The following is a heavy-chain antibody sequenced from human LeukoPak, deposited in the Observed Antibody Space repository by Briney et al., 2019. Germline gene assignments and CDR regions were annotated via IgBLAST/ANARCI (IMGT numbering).Heavy chain of an antibody. CDR1: GFTFDDYG. J-gene: IGHJ6*03. CDR2: INWNGGST. Sequence: PGGSLRLSCAASGFTFDDYGMSWVRQAPGKGLEWVSGINWNGGSTGYADSVKGRFTISRDNAKNSLYLQMNSLRAEDTALYHCARVLRDYYYYYMDVWGKGTTVTISS. CDR3: ARVLRDYYYYYMDV. V-gene: IGHV3-20*01.